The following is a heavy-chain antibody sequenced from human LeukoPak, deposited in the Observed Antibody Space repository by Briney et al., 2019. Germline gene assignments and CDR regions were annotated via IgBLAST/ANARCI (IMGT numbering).Heavy chain of an antibody. Sequence: GRSLRLSCAASGFIFSSYAMHWVRQAPGKGLEWVAVISYDGSNKYYADSVKGRFTISRDNSKNTLYLQMNSLRAEDTAVYYCARDQGYDSNNIDYWGQGTLVTVSS. J-gene: IGHJ4*02. CDR3: ARDQGYDSNNIDY. D-gene: IGHD3-3*01. V-gene: IGHV3-30-3*01. CDR1: GFIFSSYA. CDR2: ISYDGSNK.